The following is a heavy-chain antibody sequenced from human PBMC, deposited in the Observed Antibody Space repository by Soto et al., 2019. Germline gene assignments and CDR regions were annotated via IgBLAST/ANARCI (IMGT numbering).Heavy chain of an antibody. D-gene: IGHD1-26*01. V-gene: IGHV3-11*06. CDR2: ISSSSSYT. CDR3: ARDKGGASGQDY. CDR1: GFTFSDYD. J-gene: IGHJ4*02. Sequence: QVQLVESGGGLVKPGGSLRLSCAASGFTFSDYDMSWIRQAPGKGLEWVSYISSSSSYTNYADSVKGRITISSDKAKNPLYLQMNSLRAEDTAVYYCARDKGGASGQDYWGQGTLVTFSS.